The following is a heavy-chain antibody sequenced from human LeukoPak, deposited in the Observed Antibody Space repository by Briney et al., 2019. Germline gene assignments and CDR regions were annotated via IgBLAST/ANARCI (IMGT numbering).Heavy chain of an antibody. J-gene: IGHJ2*01. V-gene: IGHV3-30*02. Sequence: GGSLRLSCTVSGFTVSSNSMSWVRQAPGKGLEWVSFIRYDGSNKYYADSVKGRFTISRDNSKNTLYLQMNSLRAEDTAVYYCAKDLSYYDSSGYYSGYFDLWGRGTLVTVSS. CDR2: IRYDGSNK. CDR3: AKDLSYYDSSGYYSGYFDL. CDR1: GFTVSSNS. D-gene: IGHD3-22*01.